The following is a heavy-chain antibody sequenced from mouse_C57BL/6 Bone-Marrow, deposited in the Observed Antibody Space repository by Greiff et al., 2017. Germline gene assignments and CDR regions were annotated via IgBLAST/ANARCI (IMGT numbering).Heavy chain of an antibody. V-gene: IGHV1-80*01. CDR1: GYAFSSYW. Sequence: VQLQQPGAELVKPGASVKISCKASGYAFSSYWMNWVKQRPGKGLEWIGQIYPGDGDTNYNGKFKGKATLTADKSSSTAYMQLSSLTSEDSAVYFCARSYYGSIPFAYWGQGTLVTVSA. CDR3: ARSYYGSIPFAY. J-gene: IGHJ3*01. D-gene: IGHD1-1*01. CDR2: IYPGDGDT.